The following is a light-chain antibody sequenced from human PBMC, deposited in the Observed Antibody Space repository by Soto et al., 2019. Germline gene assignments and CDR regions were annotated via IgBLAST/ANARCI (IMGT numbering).Light chain of an antibody. CDR3: TSYAGSNILVV. V-gene: IGLV2-8*01. CDR2: EVS. J-gene: IGLJ2*01. CDR1: SSDVGGYNY. Sequence: QSALTQPPSASGSTGQSVTISCTGTSSDVGGYNYVSWYQQYPGKAPKLLISEVSKRPSGVPDRFSGSKSGNTASLTVSGLQAEDEADYYCTSYAGSNILVVFGGGTKLTVL.